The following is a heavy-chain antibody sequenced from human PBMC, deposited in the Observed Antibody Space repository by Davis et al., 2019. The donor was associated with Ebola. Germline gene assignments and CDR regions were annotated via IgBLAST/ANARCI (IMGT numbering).Heavy chain of an antibody. J-gene: IGHJ4*02. CDR2: MNPNSGNT. Sequence: ASVKVSCKASGDTFNYYAINWVRQATGQGLEWMGWMNPNSGNTGFAQKFQGRITMTRNLSMNTAYMELSSLRSDDTAVYYCTKRVGSRSGFENWGQGSLVTVSS. CDR3: TKRVGSRSGFEN. D-gene: IGHD1-26*01. CDR1: GDTFNYYA. V-gene: IGHV1-8*01.